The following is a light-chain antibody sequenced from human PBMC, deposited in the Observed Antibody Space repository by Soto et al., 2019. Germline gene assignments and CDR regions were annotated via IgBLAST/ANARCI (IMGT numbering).Light chain of an antibody. CDR2: GAS. CDR1: QSVNTN. CDR3: QQYNNWPYP. J-gene: IGKJ2*01. Sequence: ETVMTQSPATLSVSPGERPTLSCRASQSVNTNLAWYQQKPGQAPRLLIYGASTRATGVPARFSGSGSGTEFTLPISSLQSEDFAVYYCQQYNNWPYPFGQGTKLEIK. V-gene: IGKV3-15*01.